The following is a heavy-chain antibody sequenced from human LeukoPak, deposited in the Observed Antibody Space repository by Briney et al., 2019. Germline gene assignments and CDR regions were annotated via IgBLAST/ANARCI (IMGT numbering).Heavy chain of an antibody. CDR2: TYYRSKWYN. CDR3: SRSDGASDFDY. J-gene: IGHJ4*02. V-gene: IGHV6-1*01. Sequence: SRTLSLTCAISGDSVSSNRASWTWIRQSPSSGLEWLGRTYYRSKWYNDYAVSLKSRISINPDTSKNQFSLQLNSVTPEDTAVYYCSRSDGASDFDYWGQGTLVTVSS. D-gene: IGHD5-24*01. CDR1: GDSVSSNRAS.